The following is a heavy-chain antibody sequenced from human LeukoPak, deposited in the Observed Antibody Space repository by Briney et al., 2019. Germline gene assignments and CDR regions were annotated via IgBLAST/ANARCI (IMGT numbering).Heavy chain of an antibody. D-gene: IGHD5-18*01. J-gene: IGHJ4*02. CDR1: GGSISSSSYY. V-gene: IGHV4-39*01. CDR2: IYYSGST. Sequence: SETLSLTCTVSGGSISSSSYYWGWIRQPPGKGLEWIGSIYYSGSTYYNPSLKSRVTISVDTSKNQFSLKLSSVTAADTAVYYCARQGPGYSYAHDFDYWGQGTLVTVSS. CDR3: ARQGPGYSYAHDFDY.